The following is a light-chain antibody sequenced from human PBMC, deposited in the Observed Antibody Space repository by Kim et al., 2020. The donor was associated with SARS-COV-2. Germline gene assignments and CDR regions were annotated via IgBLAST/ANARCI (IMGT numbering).Light chain of an antibody. CDR1: QSVTTY. CDR3: QQYGNFPIT. V-gene: IGKV3-20*01. Sequence: LSPGERGTLACRASQSVTTYLAWYQQKPGQAPRLLIYDASSRATTIPDRFSGSGSGTDFTLTISRLEPEDFAVYFCQQYGNFPITFGQGTRLEIK. CDR2: DAS. J-gene: IGKJ5*01.